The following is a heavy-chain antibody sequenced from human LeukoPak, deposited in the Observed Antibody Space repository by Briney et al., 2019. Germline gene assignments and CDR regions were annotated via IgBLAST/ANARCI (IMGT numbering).Heavy chain of an antibody. CDR2: ISGSGGST. Sequence: GGSLRLSCAASGFTFSSYAMSWVRQAPGKGLEWVSAISGSGGSTYYADSVKGRFTISRDNSKNTLYLQMSSLRAEDTAVYYCVKGRRGNQLVQQYYFDYWGQGTLVTVSS. D-gene: IGHD2-2*01. CDR1: GFTFSSYA. V-gene: IGHV3-23*01. J-gene: IGHJ4*02. CDR3: VKGRRGNQLVQQYYFDY.